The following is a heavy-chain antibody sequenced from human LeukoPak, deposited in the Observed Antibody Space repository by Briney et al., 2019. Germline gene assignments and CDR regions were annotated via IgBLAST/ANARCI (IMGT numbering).Heavy chain of an antibody. J-gene: IGHJ4*02. Sequence: GGSLRLSCAVSGFTFSSYAMSWVRQAPGKGLEWVSAISGSGGSTYYADSVKGRFTISRDNSKNTLFLQMHSLRAEDTAVYYCAMGYCSGGSCYSWTTTFDYWGQGTLVTVSS. CDR2: ISGSGGST. CDR3: AMGYCSGGSCYSWTTTFDY. CDR1: GFTFSSYA. V-gene: IGHV3-23*01. D-gene: IGHD2-15*01.